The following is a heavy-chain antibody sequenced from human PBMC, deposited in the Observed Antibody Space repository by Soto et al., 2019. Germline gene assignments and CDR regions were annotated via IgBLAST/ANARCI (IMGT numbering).Heavy chain of an antibody. D-gene: IGHD3-16*01. J-gene: IGHJ4*02. CDR3: ARKDYPVDY. Sequence: QVQLVQSGAEVKKPGASVKVSCKASGYTFSSYGISWVRQAPGQGLEWMGWIRAYNGNTNYAQRLQGRVTMTTGTSMSTDYMEVRSLSSDDTAVYYCARKDYPVDYWGQGTLVTVSS. V-gene: IGHV1-18*01. CDR2: IRAYNGNT. CDR1: GYTFSSYG.